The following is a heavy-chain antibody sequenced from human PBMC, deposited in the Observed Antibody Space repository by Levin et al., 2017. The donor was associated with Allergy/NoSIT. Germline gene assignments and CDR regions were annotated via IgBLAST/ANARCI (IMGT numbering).Heavy chain of an antibody. V-gene: IGHV3-9*01. CDR3: AKDRADYYYGMDV. CDR1: GFTFDDYA. Sequence: GGSLRLSCAASGFTFDDYAMHWVRQAPGKGLEWVSGISWNSGSIGYVDSVKGRFTISRDNAKNSLYLQMNSLRAEDTALYYCAKDRADYYYGMDVWGQGTTVTVSS. J-gene: IGHJ6*02. CDR2: ISWNSGSI.